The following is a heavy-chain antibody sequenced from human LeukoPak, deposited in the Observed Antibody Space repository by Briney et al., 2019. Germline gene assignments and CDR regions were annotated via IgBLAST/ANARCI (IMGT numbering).Heavy chain of an antibody. V-gene: IGHV4-30-4*08. D-gene: IGHD3-10*01. CDR2: IYYSGST. Sequence: SETLSLTCTVSGGSISSGDYYWSWIRQPPGKGLEWIGYIYYSGSTYYNPSLKSRVTISVDTSKNQFSLKLSSVTAADTAVYYCARAHYYGSGSYYPPDYWGQGTLVTASS. CDR1: GGSISSGDYY. CDR3: ARAHYYGSGSYYPPDY. J-gene: IGHJ4*02.